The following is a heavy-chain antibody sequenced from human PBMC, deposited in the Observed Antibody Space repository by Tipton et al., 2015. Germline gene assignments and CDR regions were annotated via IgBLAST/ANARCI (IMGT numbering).Heavy chain of an antibody. CDR3: ASHRGGSGMDV. CDR1: SGSISSGGYY. V-gene: IGHV4-31*01. CDR2: IYYTGSS. D-gene: IGHD3-16*01. J-gene: IGHJ6*02. Sequence: LRLSCTASSGSISSGGYYWDWIRQHQGKGLAWIGFIYYTGSSYYYPSLESPIMMSIATSRNQFSLRLSSVTAADSVVYYCASHRGGSGMDVWGQGTTVTVSS.